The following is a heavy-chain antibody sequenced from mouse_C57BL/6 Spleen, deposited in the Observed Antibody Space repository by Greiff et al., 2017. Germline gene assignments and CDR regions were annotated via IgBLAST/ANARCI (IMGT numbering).Heavy chain of an antibody. V-gene: IGHV1-5*01. D-gene: IGHD2-4*01. CDR2: IYPGNSDT. CDR1: GYTFTSYW. Sequence: VQLQQSGTVLARPGASVKMSCKTSGYTFTSYWMHWVKQRPGQGLEWIGAIYPGNSDTSYNQKFKGKAKLTAVTSASTAYMELSSLTTEDSAVYYCTIGDYDRYFDVWGTGTTVTVSS. J-gene: IGHJ1*03. CDR3: TIGDYDRYFDV.